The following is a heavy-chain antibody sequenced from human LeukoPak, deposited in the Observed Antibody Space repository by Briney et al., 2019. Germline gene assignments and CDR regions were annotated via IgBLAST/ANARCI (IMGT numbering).Heavy chain of an antibody. Sequence: GGSLRLSCAASGFTFSSYAMSWVRQAPGKGLQWVSTIGGTGDIGDYADSVKGRFTISRDDSKNTLYMHMNSLRADDTAVYYCAKDSVAYNGMFDAFDIWGQGTMVTVSS. D-gene: IGHD1-26*01. J-gene: IGHJ3*02. CDR3: AKDSVAYNGMFDAFDI. CDR1: GFTFSSYA. CDR2: IGGTGDIG. V-gene: IGHV3-23*01.